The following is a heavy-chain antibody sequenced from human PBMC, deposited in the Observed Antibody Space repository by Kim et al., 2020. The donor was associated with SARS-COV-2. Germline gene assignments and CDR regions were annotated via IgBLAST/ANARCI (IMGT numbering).Heavy chain of an antibody. CDR2: INAGNGNT. J-gene: IGHJ3*02. CDR3: ARDRGYCTNGVCRVENDAVDI. Sequence: ASVKVSCKASGYTFTSYAMHWVRQAPGQRLEWMGWINAGNGNTKYSQKFQGRVTITRDTSASTAYMELSSLRSEDTAVYYCARDRGYCTNGVCRVENDAVDIWGQGTMVTVSS. V-gene: IGHV1-3*01. D-gene: IGHD2-8*01. CDR1: GYTFTSYA.